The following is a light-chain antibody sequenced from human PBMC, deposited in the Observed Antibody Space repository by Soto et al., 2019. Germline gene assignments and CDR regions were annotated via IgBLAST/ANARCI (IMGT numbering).Light chain of an antibody. V-gene: IGKV1-39*01. CDR3: QHTYDTPFT. CDR1: QSISRY. J-gene: IGKJ3*01. CDR2: AAS. Sequence: DIQMTQAPSSLSASVGDRVTITCRASQSISRYVNWYQQKPRKAPRLLIFAASSLQGGVPSRFSGSGSGTDFTLTISSLQPEVFATYYCQHTYDTPFTFGPGTKVDI.